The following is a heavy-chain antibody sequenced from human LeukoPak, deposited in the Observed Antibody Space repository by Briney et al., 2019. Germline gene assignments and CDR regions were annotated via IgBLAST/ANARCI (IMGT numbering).Heavy chain of an antibody. V-gene: IGHV3-7*03. J-gene: IGHJ4*02. CDR3: ARSERYFDWLSFDY. CDR1: GFTFSSYA. D-gene: IGHD3-9*01. Sequence: GGSLRLSCAASGFTFSSYAMSWVRQAPGKGLEWVANIKQDGSEKYYVDSVKGRFTISRDNAKNSVYLQMNSLRAEDTAVYYCARSERYFDWLSFDYWGQGTLVTVSS. CDR2: IKQDGSEK.